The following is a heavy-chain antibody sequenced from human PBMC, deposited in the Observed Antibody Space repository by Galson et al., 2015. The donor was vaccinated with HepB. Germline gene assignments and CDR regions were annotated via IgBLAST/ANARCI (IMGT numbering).Heavy chain of an antibody. CDR2: ISYDGSNK. Sequence: SLRLSCAASGFTFSSHAMHWVRQAPGKGLEWVAVISYDGSNKYYADSVKGRFTISRDNSKNTLYLQMNSLRAEDTAVYYCAREPIGDSPDYWGQGTLVTVSS. V-gene: IGHV3-30*04. CDR3: AREPIGDSPDY. D-gene: IGHD2-21*01. CDR1: GFTFSSHA. J-gene: IGHJ4*02.